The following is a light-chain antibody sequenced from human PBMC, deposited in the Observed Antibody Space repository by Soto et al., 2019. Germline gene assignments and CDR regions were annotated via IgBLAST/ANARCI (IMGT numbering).Light chain of an antibody. CDR2: NVS. CDR3: CSYEGSSNWL. V-gene: IGLV2-11*01. CDR1: TTNVATYNY. Sequence: QSALTQPLSVSGSPGQSVTISCTGTTTNVATYNYVSWYQHHPGKAPKLILYNVSERPSGVSDRFSGSKSGNAASLTISGLQADDEADYYCCSYEGSSNWLFGGGNKVTVL. J-gene: IGLJ3*02.